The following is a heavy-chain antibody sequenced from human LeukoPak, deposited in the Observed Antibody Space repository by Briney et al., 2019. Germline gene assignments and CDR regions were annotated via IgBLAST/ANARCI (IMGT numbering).Heavy chain of an antibody. D-gene: IGHD3-9*01. CDR2: ISGSGGST. V-gene: IGHV3-23*01. Sequence: GGSLRLSCAASGFTFSSYSMNWVRQAPGKGLEWVSAISGSGGSTYYADSVKGRFTISRDNSKNTLYLQMNSLRAEDTAVYYCAKKRAYYDILTGYYKGWEDVFDYWGQGTLVTVSS. J-gene: IGHJ4*02. CDR1: GFTFSSYS. CDR3: AKKRAYYDILTGYYKGWEDVFDY.